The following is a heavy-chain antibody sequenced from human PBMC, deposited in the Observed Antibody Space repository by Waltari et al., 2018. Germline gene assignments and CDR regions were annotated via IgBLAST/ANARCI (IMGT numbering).Heavy chain of an antibody. CDR2: ISSSSLYM. D-gene: IGHD4-17*01. V-gene: IGHV3-21*01. CDR1: GFTLSTYS. J-gene: IGHJ4*02. Sequence: EVQLVASGGGLVKAGGSLRLSWAAFGFTLSTYSMNWVRQAPGKGLEWVSSISSSSLYMSYADSVKGRVTISRDNAKNSLYLQMNSLRVEDTAVYYCARSSTTVTTFGWGQGTLVTVSS. CDR3: ARSSTTVTTFG.